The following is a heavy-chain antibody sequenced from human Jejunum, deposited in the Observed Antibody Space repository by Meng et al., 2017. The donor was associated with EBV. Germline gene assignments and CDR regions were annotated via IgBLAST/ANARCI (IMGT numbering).Heavy chain of an antibody. Sequence: RQRPGSGPGLVKPSQTLSLTCAVSGDSITRGAYLWSWIRQPPGKGLEWIGNIYHIGSTYYNPSLKSRVTISVDRSKNQFSLKLTSVTAADTAVYYCARGGPDFGDYVPFDYWGQGTLVTVSS. D-gene: IGHD4-17*01. J-gene: IGHJ4*02. V-gene: IGHV4-30-2*01. CDR2: IYHIGST. CDR3: ARGGPDFGDYVPFDY. CDR1: GDSITRGAYL.